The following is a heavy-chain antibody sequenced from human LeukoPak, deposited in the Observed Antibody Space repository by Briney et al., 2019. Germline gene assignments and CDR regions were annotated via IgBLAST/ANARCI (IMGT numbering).Heavy chain of an antibody. V-gene: IGHV3-66*01. CDR2: IYSGGST. CDR3: ARDFSYGSGSPPV. D-gene: IGHD3-10*01. CDR1: GFTFSSYA. Sequence: GGSLRLSCAASGFTFSSYAMSWVRQAPGKGLEWVSVIYSGGSTYYADSVKGRFTISRDNSKNTLYLQMNSLRAEDTAVYYCARDFSYGSGSPPVWGQGTLVTVSS. J-gene: IGHJ4*02.